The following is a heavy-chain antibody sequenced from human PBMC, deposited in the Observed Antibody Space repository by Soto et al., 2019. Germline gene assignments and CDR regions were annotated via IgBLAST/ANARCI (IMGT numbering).Heavy chain of an antibody. D-gene: IGHD1-1*01. V-gene: IGHV3-33*01. CDR3: VRGDNWNDEASDY. CDR2: IWSDGNNR. Sequence: QVQLVESGGGGVQPGRSLRLSCAASGLMFSNHGMHWVRQAPGKGLEWVAVIWSDGNNRYYADSVKGRFTISRDNSKNTVYLQMNSLRAEDTAVYYCVRGDNWNDEASDYWGQGTLVTVSS. CDR1: GLMFSNHG. J-gene: IGHJ4*02.